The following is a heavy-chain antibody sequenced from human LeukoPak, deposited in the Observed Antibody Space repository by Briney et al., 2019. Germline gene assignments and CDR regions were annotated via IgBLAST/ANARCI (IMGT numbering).Heavy chain of an antibody. CDR2: IRGSGGTT. J-gene: IGHJ4*02. V-gene: IGHV3-23*01. CDR1: GFAFSSYA. D-gene: IGHD6-13*01. Sequence: GGSLRLSCAASGFAFSSYAMSWVRQAPGQGLEWVSAIRGSGGTTDYADCVKGRFTISRDNAKNSLDLQMNSLRAEDTAVYYCARGNSWSAYFFDYWGQGTLVTVSS. CDR3: ARGNSWSAYFFDY.